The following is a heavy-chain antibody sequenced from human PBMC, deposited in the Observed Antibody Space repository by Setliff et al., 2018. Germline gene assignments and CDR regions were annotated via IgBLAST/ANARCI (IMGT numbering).Heavy chain of an antibody. V-gene: IGHV1-69*08. D-gene: IGHD3-22*01. Sequence: GASVKVSCKASGSSFSSYTISWVRQAPGQGLEWMGRFIPMEGRADYAQNFQGRVTIIADKPTSTVYMELSSLRSEDTAVYYCARDDSSGYHTTYFDYWGQGTLVTVPQ. CDR1: GSSFSSYT. CDR2: FIPMEGRA. J-gene: IGHJ4*02. CDR3: ARDDSSGYHTTYFDY.